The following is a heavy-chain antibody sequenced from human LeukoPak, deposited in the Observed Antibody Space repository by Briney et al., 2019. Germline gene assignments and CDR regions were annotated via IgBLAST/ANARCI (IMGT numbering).Heavy chain of an antibody. Sequence: SETLSLTCAVYGGSFSGYYWSWIRQPPGKGLEWIGEINHSGSTNYNPSLKSRVTVSVDTSKNQFSLKLSSVTAADTAVYYCAREGRIAAAARIKYFQHWGQGTLVTVSS. D-gene: IGHD6-13*01. CDR1: GGSFSGYY. J-gene: IGHJ1*01. CDR2: INHSGST. V-gene: IGHV4-34*01. CDR3: AREGRIAAAARIKYFQH.